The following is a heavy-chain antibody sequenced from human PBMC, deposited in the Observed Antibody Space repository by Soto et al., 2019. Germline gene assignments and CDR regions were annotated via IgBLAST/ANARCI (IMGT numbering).Heavy chain of an antibody. CDR2: IYFNGST. D-gene: IGHD6-19*01. V-gene: IGHV4-61*08. CDR1: GGSVSSGDYY. Sequence: SSETLSLTCTVSGGSVSSGDYYWSWIRQPPGKGLEWLGFIYFNGSTNYNPSLKSRVTISSDTSKNQFSLRLTSMTAADTAVYFCARDRPRTIYSSDYYYYGLDVWGQGTTVTVSS. CDR3: ARDRPRTIYSSDYYYYGLDV. J-gene: IGHJ6*02.